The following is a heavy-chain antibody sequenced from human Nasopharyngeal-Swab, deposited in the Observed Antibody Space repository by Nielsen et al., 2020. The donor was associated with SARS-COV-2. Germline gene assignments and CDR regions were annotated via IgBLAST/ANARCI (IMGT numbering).Heavy chain of an antibody. D-gene: IGHD1-26*01. CDR2: IYYSGST. J-gene: IGHJ4*02. V-gene: IGHV4-31*02. Sequence: WIRQPPGKGLEWIGYIYYSGSTYYNPSLKSRVTISVDMSKNQFSLKLSSVTAADTAVYYCARVGGGSYYFDYWGQGTLVTVSS. CDR3: ARVGGGSYYFDY.